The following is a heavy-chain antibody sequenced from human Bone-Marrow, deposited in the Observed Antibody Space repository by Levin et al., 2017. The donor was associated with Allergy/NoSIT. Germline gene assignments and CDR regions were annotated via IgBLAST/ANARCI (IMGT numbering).Heavy chain of an antibody. CDR1: GFSLKTIGTC. V-gene: IGHV2-70*11. Sequence: QTLSLTCTFSGFSLKTIGTCVSWIRQPPGKALEWLARIDWDDDKDYSPSLKTRLSISKDIPKNQVVLTMTNMDPVATSTYFCSWICTVGAPTTYDHWGQGTLVTVSS. CDR3: SWICTVGAPTTYDH. D-gene: IGHD1-26*01. J-gene: IGHJ4*02. CDR2: IDWDDDK.